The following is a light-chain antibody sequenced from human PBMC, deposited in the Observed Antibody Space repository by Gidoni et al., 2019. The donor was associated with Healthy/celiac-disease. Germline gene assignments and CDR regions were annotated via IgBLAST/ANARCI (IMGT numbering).Light chain of an antibody. V-gene: IGKV3-11*01. CDR3: QQRSNWRGT. Sequence: EIVLTQSPATLSLSPGERATLSCRASQSVSSDLAWYQQKPGQAPRLLIYDASNRATGIPARFSGSGSGTDFTLTISSLEPEDVAVYYCQQRSNWRGTFGQGTKVEIK. CDR2: DAS. J-gene: IGKJ1*01. CDR1: QSVSSD.